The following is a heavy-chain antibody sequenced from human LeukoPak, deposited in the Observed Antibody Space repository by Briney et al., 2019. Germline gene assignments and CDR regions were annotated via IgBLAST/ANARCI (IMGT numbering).Heavy chain of an antibody. Sequence: GGSLRLSCAASGFTFSSYWMSWLRQAPGKGLEWVANIKQDGSEKYYVDSVKGRFTISRDNAKNSLYLQMNSLRAEDTAVYYCARVPRYFDWSYYNDYWGQGTLVTVSS. CDR2: IKQDGSEK. CDR1: GFTFSSYW. CDR3: ARVPRYFDWSYYNDY. V-gene: IGHV3-7*03. J-gene: IGHJ4*02. D-gene: IGHD3-9*01.